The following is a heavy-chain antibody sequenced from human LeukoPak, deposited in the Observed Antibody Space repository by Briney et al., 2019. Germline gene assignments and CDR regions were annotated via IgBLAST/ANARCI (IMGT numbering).Heavy chain of an antibody. J-gene: IGHJ3*02. CDR1: GFTFSSYW. Sequence: GGSLRLSCAASGFTFSSYWMHWVRQAPGKGLVWVSRINSDGSSTSYADSVKGRFTISRDNSKNTLYLQMSSLRTEDTAMYYCASEGIAAAADIWGQGTMVTVSS. V-gene: IGHV3-74*01. D-gene: IGHD6-13*01. CDR3: ASEGIAAAADI. CDR2: INSDGSST.